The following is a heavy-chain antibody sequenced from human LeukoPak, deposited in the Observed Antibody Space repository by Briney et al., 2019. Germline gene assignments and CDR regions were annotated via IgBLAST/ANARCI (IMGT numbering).Heavy chain of an antibody. J-gene: IGHJ3*02. D-gene: IGHD3-10*01. CDR3: ARDSEISSWVTMVRGVTHTAFDI. CDR2: ISYDGSNK. V-gene: IGHV3-30-3*01. CDR1: GFTFSSYA. Sequence: GRSLRLSCAASGFTFSSYAMHWVRQAPGKGLEWVAVISYDGSNKYYADSVKGRFTISRDNSKNTLYLQMNSLRAEDTAVYYCARDSEISSWVTMVRGVTHTAFDIWGQGTMVTVSS.